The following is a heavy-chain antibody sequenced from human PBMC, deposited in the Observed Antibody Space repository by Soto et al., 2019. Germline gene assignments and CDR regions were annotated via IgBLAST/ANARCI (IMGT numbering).Heavy chain of an antibody. V-gene: IGHV5-51*01. CDR3: ARLNVDTAMVTWFDP. J-gene: IGHJ5*02. CDR2: IYPGDSDT. D-gene: IGHD5-18*01. CDR1: GYSFTSYW. Sequence: GEPLKISCKGSGYSFTSYWIGWVRQMPGKGLEWMGIIYPGDSDTRYSPSFQGQVTISADKSISTAYLQWSSLKASDTAMYYCARLNVDTAMVTWFDPWGQGTLVTVSS.